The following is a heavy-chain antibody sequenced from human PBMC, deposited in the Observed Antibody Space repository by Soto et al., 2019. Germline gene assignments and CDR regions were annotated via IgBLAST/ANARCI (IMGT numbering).Heavy chain of an antibody. J-gene: IGHJ4*02. Sequence: ASVKVSCKASGYTFTSYDINWVRQATGQGLEWMGWMNPNSGNTGYAQKFQGRVTMTRNTSISTAYMELSSLRSEDTAVYYYARANRYSSSSLGYWGQGTLVTVSS. D-gene: IGHD6-6*01. CDR1: GYTFTSYD. CDR3: ARANRYSSSSLGY. CDR2: MNPNSGNT. V-gene: IGHV1-8*01.